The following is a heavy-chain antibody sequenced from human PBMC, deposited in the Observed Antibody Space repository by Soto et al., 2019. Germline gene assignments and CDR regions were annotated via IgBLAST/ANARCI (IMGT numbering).Heavy chain of an antibody. J-gene: IGHJ5*02. V-gene: IGHV4-59*01. CDR3: ARDIGCSGGSCYPNNPSNWFDP. D-gene: IGHD2-15*01. CDR1: GGSISSYY. Sequence: SETLSLTCTVSGGSISSYYLSWIRPPPGKGLEWIGYIYYSGSTNYNPSLKSRVTISVDTSKNQFSLKLSSVTAADTAVYYCARDIGCSGGSCYPNNPSNWFDPWGQGTLVTVSS. CDR2: IYYSGST.